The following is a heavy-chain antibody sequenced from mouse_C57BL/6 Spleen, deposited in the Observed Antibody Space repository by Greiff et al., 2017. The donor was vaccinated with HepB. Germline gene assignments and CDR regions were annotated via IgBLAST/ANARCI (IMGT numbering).Heavy chain of an antibody. Sequence: GLVKPGGSLKLSCAASGLTFSSYAMSWVRQTPEKRLEWVATISDGGSYTYYPDNVKGRFTISRDNAKNNLYLQMSHLKSEDTAMYYCAREGYGSSYWFAYWGQGTLVTVSA. D-gene: IGHD1-1*01. J-gene: IGHJ3*01. CDR3: AREGYGSSYWFAY. CDR1: GLTFSSYA. CDR2: ISDGGSYT. V-gene: IGHV5-4*01.